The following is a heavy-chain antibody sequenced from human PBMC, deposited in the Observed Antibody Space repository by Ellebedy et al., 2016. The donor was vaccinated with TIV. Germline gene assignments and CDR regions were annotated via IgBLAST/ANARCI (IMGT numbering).Heavy chain of an antibody. Sequence: MPSETLSLTCTVSGGSISSGDYYWSWIRQPPGKGLEWIGYIYDSGSTYYNPSLKSRVIISLDTSKNQFSLRLTSVTAADTAVYYCTSRASGRRDLGRVLYFDYWGQGTLVTVSS. CDR3: TSRASGRRDLGRVLYFDY. D-gene: IGHD1-26*01. V-gene: IGHV4-30-4*01. CDR1: GGSISSGDYY. J-gene: IGHJ4*02. CDR2: IYDSGST.